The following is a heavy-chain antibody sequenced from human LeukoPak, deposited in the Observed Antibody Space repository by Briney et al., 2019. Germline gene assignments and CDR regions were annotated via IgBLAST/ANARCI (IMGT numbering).Heavy chain of an antibody. D-gene: IGHD3-22*01. J-gene: IGHJ4*02. CDR1: GASISSSNFY. CDR3: ARHADSSGYYFFDF. CDR2: MYHRGST. Sequence: PSETLSLTCTVSGASISSSNFYWGWIRQPPGKGLEWIGSMYHRGSTYYNPSLKSRVTISVDTSKNQFSLNLSSVTAADTAVYYCARHADSSGYYFFDFGGQGTLVTVSS. V-gene: IGHV4-39*01.